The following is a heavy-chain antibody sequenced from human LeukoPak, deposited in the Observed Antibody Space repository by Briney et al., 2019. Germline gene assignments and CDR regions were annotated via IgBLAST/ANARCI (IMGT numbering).Heavy chain of an antibody. J-gene: IGHJ4*02. D-gene: IGHD1-1*01. V-gene: IGHV3-21*01. CDR1: GFTFSSYS. CDR2: ISSTSTYI. Sequence: GGSERLSCAASGFTFSSYSMKWVRQAPGKGLEWVSSISSTSTYIYYADSVKGRSTASRDNAKSSVYLQMNSLRAEDTALYYCARVRATETTRTSDFDYWGPGTLVTVSS. CDR3: ARVRATETTRTSDFDY.